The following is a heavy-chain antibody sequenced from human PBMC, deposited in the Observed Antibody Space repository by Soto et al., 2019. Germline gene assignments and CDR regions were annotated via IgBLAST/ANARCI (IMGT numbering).Heavy chain of an antibody. Sequence: GGSLRLSCGVSGITVRSNYMSWVRQAPGKGLEWVSTIYSGGSTYYADSVKGRFTISRDNSKNTLYLQMKSLRAEDTAVYYCAKVDSSSWYKYYYYGMDVWGQGTTVTVSS. V-gene: IGHV3-53*01. CDR2: IYSGGST. CDR1: GITVRSNY. J-gene: IGHJ6*02. D-gene: IGHD6-13*01. CDR3: AKVDSSSWYKYYYYGMDV.